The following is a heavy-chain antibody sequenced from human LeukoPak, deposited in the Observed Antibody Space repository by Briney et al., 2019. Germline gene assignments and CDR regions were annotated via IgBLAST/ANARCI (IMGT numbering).Heavy chain of an antibody. CDR2: INPSGGST. V-gene: IGHV1-2*02. CDR3: ARDRLNIVATISDWFDP. D-gene: IGHD5-12*01. Sequence: ASVKVSCKASGYTFTGYYMHWVRQAPGQGLEWMGIINPSGGSTSYAQKFQGRVTMTRDTSISTAYMELSRLRSDDTAVYYCARDRLNIVATISDWFDPWGQGTLVTVSS. J-gene: IGHJ5*02. CDR1: GYTFTGYY.